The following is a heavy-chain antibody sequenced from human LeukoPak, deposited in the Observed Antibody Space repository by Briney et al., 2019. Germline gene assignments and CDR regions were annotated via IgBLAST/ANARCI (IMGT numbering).Heavy chain of an antibody. V-gene: IGHV3-74*01. D-gene: IGHD5-18*01. CDR1: GFTFSSYW. CDR3: ANQYSYGLFDY. CDR2: INTDGSST. J-gene: IGHJ4*02. Sequence: PGGSLRLSCAASGFTFSSYWMHWVRQAPGKGLVWVSRINTDGSSTTYADSVKGRFTISRDNSKNTLYLQMNSLRVEDAAVYYCANQYSYGLFDYWGQGTLVTVSS.